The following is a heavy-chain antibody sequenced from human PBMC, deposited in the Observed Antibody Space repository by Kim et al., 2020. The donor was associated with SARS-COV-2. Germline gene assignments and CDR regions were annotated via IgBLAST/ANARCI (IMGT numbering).Heavy chain of an antibody. CDR1: GYTLTELS. CDR3: ATDLGDSGSYYS. Sequence: ASVKVSCKVSGYTLTELSMHWVRQAPGKGLEWMGGFDPEDGETIYAQKFQGRVTMTEDTSTDTAYMELSSLRSEDTAVYYCATDLGDSGSYYSWGQGTLVTVSS. D-gene: IGHD1-26*01. V-gene: IGHV1-24*01. J-gene: IGHJ5*02. CDR2: FDPEDGET.